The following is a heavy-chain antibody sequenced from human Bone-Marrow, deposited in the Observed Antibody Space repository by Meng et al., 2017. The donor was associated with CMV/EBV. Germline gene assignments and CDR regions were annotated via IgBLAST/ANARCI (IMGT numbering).Heavy chain of an antibody. D-gene: IGHD4-11*01. V-gene: IGHV3-11*04. Sequence: GGSLRLSCAASGFTFSDYYMTWIRQAPGKGLEWISHISSTGYNTYSADSVKGRFTISRDDAKNALYLQMNSLRVEDTAVYYCARNDYPDFWGQGTLVTVSS. J-gene: IGHJ4*02. CDR3: ARNDYPDF. CDR2: ISSTGYNT. CDR1: GFTFSDYY.